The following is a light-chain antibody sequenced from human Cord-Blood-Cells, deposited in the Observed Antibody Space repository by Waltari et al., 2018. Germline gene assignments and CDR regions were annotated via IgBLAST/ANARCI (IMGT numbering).Light chain of an antibody. CDR1: VLAKKY. J-gene: IGLJ3*02. V-gene: IGLV3-27*01. CDR2: KDS. CDR3: YSAADNNRV. Sequence: SYELTQPSSVSMSPGQTARITCSGDVLAKKYARGFQQKPGQAPVLLIYKDSERPAGIPERFSGSSSGTTVTLTISGAQVEDEADYYCYSAADNNRVFGGGTKLTVL.